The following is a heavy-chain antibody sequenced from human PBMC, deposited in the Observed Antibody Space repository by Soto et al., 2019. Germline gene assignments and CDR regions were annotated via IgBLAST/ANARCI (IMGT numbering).Heavy chain of an antibody. CDR3: AGDPSYYGMDV. CDR2: FNAGNCNT. CDR1: GYTFTRYA. V-gene: IGHV1-3*05. Sequence: QAQLVQSGAEEKKPWASVKGSCKASGYTFTRYAMHWVRQAPGQRLEWMGWFNAGNCNTKYSQKFQVRVTLTRDTSASTAYMELSSLRSEDTAGYCGAGDPSYYGMDVWGQWTTVTLCS. J-gene: IGHJ6*02.